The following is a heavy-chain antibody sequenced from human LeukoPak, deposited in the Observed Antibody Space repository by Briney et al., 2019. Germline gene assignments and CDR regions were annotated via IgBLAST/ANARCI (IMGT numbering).Heavy chain of an antibody. CDR2: ISSSGSYL. J-gene: IGHJ6*03. CDR3: ARVGGITLALAPSPFPDYNYYYMDV. D-gene: IGHD3-10*01. V-gene: IGHV3-21*01. CDR1: GFTFSSYS. Sequence: GGSLRLSCAASGFTFSSYSMNWVRQAPGKGLEWVSSISSSGSYLYYPDSVKGRFTISRDNAKKSLYLQMNSLRAEDTAVYYCARVGGITLALAPSPFPDYNYYYMDVWGKGTTVTVSS.